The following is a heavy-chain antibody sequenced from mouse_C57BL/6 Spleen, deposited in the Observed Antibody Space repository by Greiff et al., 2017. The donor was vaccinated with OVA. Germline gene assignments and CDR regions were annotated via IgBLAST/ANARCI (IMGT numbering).Heavy chain of an antibody. J-gene: IGHJ1*03. D-gene: IGHD1-1*01. CDR3: ARSKVITTVVDWYFDV. CDR1: GFNIKDYY. CDR2: SDPEDGET. Sequence: EVQLQQSGAELVKPGASVKLSCTASGFNIKDYYMHWVKQRTEQGLEWIGRSDPEDGETKYAPKLQGKATITADTSANTAYLQLSSLTSEDTAVYYCARSKVITTVVDWYFDVWGTGTTVTVAS. V-gene: IGHV14-2*01.